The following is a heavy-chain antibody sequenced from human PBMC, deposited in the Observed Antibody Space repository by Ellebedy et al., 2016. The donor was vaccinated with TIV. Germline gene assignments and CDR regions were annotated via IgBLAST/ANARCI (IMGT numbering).Heavy chain of an antibody. CDR2: INPSDSYT. CDR1: GYRFTSYW. J-gene: IGHJ6*02. CDR3: ARLNYYGSGSHYYYGIDV. D-gene: IGHD3-10*01. Sequence: GESLKISCKGSGYRFTSYWISWVRQMPGKGLEWMVRINPSDSYTYYSPSFQVHVTISADKSISIVYLQWSSLKASDTAMYYCARLNYYGSGSHYYYGIDVWGQGTTVTVSS. V-gene: IGHV5-10-1*01.